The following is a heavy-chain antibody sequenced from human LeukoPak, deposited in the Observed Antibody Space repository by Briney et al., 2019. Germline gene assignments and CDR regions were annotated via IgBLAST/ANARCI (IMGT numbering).Heavy chain of an antibody. D-gene: IGHD3-22*01. CDR2: NDWDDDK. V-gene: IGHV2-70*04. CDR1: GFSFSTRAMR. J-gene: IGHJ4*02. Sequence: ESGPTLVNPTQTLTLTCTFSGFSFSTRAMRVSWLRQPPGKALECLARNDWDDDKFYSTALKTRLTISKDTSKNQVALTMTNMYPVVTGPYFCARTYDSSGFFDYWGRGTLVTVSS. CDR3: ARTYDSSGFFDY.